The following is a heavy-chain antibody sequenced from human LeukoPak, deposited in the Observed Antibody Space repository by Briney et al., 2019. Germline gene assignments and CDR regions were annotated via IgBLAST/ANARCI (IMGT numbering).Heavy chain of an antibody. J-gene: IGHJ3*01. CDR2: IYYSGST. D-gene: IGHD3-22*01. CDR1: GGSLSSTSYY. V-gene: IGHV4-39*01. Sequence: PSETLSLTCAVSGGSLSSTSYYWAWIRQPPGKGLEWIGTIYYSGSTYHNPSLKSRVTMSVDTSRNQFSLKLSSVDAADTAVYYCAKAGVRYFDSSGLYASDFWGQGTTVTVSS. CDR3: AKAGVRYFDSSGLYASDF.